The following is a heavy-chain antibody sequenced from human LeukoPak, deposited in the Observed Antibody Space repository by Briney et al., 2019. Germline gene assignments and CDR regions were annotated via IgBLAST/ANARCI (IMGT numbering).Heavy chain of an antibody. CDR3: ARHVRVVVAATGGRAFDI. CDR2: IYYSGST. CDR1: GGSFSSYY. J-gene: IGHJ3*02. V-gene: IGHV4-39*01. D-gene: IGHD2-15*01. Sequence: PSETLSLTCAVYGGSFSSYYWGWIRQPPGKGLEWIGSIYYSGSTYYNPSLKSRVTISVDTSKNQFSLKLSSVTAADTAVYYCARHVRVVVAATGGRAFDIWGQGTMVTVSS.